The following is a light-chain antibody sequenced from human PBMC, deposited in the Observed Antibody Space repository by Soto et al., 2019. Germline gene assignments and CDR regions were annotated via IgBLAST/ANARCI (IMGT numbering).Light chain of an antibody. CDR3: QPGYSTPPYT. CDR1: QSISKY. J-gene: IGKJ2*01. V-gene: IGKV1-39*01. Sequence: DIQMTQSQSSLSASVGDRVTITCRASQSISKYLNWYPQKPGQAPNLMIYAASTLQSGVPSRFSGSESGPDFTLTISSLQPEDGATYYCQPGYSTPPYTFGQGTKLEIK. CDR2: AAS.